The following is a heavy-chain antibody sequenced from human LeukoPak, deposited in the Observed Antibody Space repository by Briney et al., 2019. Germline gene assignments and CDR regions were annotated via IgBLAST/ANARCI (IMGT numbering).Heavy chain of an antibody. D-gene: IGHD3-22*01. CDR3: ARDSYYYDSENWFDP. Sequence: ASVKVSCKASGYTFTTYYMHWVRQAPGQGLEWMGIINPSGGSTSYAQKLQGRVTMTTDTSTSTAYMELRSLRSDDTAVYYCARDSYYYDSENWFDPWGQGTLVTVSS. V-gene: IGHV1-46*01. CDR2: INPSGGST. J-gene: IGHJ5*02. CDR1: GYTFTTYY.